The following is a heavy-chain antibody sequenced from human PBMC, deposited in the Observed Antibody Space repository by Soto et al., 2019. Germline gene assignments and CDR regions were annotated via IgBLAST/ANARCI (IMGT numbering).Heavy chain of an antibody. CDR3: ARFNYGDYSEFDP. CDR2: IYYSGST. CDR1: GGSISSYY. D-gene: IGHD4-17*01. J-gene: IGHJ5*02. Sequence: PXXTLSLAFTVSGGSISSYYWRWILQPPGKGLEWIGYIYYSGSTNYNPSLKSRVTISVDTSKNQFSLKLSSVTAADTAVYYCARFNYGDYSEFDPWGQGTLVTVS. V-gene: IGHV4-59*08.